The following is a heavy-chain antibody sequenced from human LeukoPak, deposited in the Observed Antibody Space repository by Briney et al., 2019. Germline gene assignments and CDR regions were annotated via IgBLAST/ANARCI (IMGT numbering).Heavy chain of an antibody. CDR3: ASHDYGDYGTFKY. Sequence: GESLKISCKGSGSTFINYWIGWVRQMPGTGLEWMGIIYPSDSDPRYSPSFRGQVTISADKSISTAYLQWRSLKASDTAMYYCASHDYGDYGTFKYWGQGTLVTVSS. J-gene: IGHJ4*02. CDR2: IYPSDSDP. D-gene: IGHD4-17*01. V-gene: IGHV5-51*01. CDR1: GSTFINYW.